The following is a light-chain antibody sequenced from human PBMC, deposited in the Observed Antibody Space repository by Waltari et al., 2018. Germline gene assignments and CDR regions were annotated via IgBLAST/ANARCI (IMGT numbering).Light chain of an antibody. CDR3: QQLNSNPPFT. CDR1: QGMSSY. V-gene: IGKV1-9*01. CDR2: AAS. Sequence: DIQLTQSPSFLSASVGDRVTITCRASQGMSSYLAWYQQQPGTAPKLLIYAASTLQSGVPSRFSGSGSGTEFTLTISSLQPEDFATYYCQQLNSNPPFTFGPGTKVDIK. J-gene: IGKJ3*01.